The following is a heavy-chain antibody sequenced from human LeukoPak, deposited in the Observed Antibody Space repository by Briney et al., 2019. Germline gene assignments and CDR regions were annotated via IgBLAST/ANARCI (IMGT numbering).Heavy chain of an antibody. Sequence: PGGSLRLSCAASGFTFSSYAMNWVRQAPGKGLEWVSAIRDSGVTTYYADSVKGRLTISRDNSKNTLYLQMNSLRAEDTALYYCAKDAAVAGIQFDFWGQGTLVTVSS. D-gene: IGHD6-19*01. CDR3: AKDAAVAGIQFDF. J-gene: IGHJ4*02. CDR1: GFTFSSYA. V-gene: IGHV3-23*01. CDR2: IRDSGVTT.